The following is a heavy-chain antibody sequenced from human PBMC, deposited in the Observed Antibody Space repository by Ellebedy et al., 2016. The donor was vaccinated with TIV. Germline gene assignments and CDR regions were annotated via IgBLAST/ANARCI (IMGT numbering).Heavy chain of an antibody. Sequence: GESLKISCTASGFTFSGSAIHWVRQSSEKGLEWVGRIRNKANNHATAYAASVKGRFTISRDDSKNTAYLQMNSLQVEDTAVYYCTGGWFGNPWGQGTLVTVSS. J-gene: IGHJ5*02. V-gene: IGHV3-73*01. CDR2: IRNKANNHAT. D-gene: IGHD3-10*01. CDR1: GFTFSGSA. CDR3: TGGWFGNP.